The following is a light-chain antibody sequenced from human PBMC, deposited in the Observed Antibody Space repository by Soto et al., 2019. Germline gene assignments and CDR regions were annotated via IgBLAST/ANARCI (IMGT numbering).Light chain of an antibody. Sequence: EIVLTQSPATLSLSPGERATLSCRTSQSVNRDLAWYQHKPGQAPRLLIYDASNRATGNPARFSGSGSGTDFTLTISSLEPEDFAVYYCQQRSDWPLITFGPGTKVDIK. CDR3: QQRSDWPLIT. J-gene: IGKJ3*01. CDR2: DAS. V-gene: IGKV3-11*01. CDR1: QSVNRD.